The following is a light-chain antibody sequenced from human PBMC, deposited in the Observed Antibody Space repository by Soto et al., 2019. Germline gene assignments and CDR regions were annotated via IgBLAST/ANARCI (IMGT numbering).Light chain of an antibody. CDR3: CSHAGSSTYV. Sequence: QSALIQPASVSGSPGQSITISCTGTSSDVGRYHLVSWYQQHPGKAPKLMIYEGTKRPSGVSNRFSGSKSGNTASLTISGLRAEDEADYYCCSHAGSSTYVFGTGTKVTVL. CDR2: EGT. V-gene: IGLV2-23*01. J-gene: IGLJ1*01. CDR1: SSDVGRYHL.